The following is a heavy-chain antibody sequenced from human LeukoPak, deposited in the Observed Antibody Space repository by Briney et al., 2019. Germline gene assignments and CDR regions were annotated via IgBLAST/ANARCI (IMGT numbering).Heavy chain of an antibody. V-gene: IGHV3-7*01. D-gene: IGHD5-12*01. CDR3: ARWDIRGTAHQLDY. CDR2: INQDASAK. J-gene: IGHJ4*02. CDR1: GFTLSSHW. Sequence: GGSLGLSCAASGFTLSSHWMTWVRQAPGKGLEWVANINQDASAKYYVASVRGRFTISRDNAKNSIYLQMNSLRVDDTAVYYCARWDIRGTAHQLDYWGQGTLVTVSS.